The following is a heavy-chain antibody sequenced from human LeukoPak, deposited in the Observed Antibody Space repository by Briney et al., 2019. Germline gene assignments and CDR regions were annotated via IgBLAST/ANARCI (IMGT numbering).Heavy chain of an antibody. J-gene: IGHJ4*02. Sequence: QPGGSLRLSCTASGFTFSSYWMSWVRQAPGKGLEWVANIQQDGSEQYYVDSVKGRFTISRDNAQNSLYLQMNSLRAEDTPLYYCARNYGGYSHWGQGTLVTVSS. CDR3: ARNYGGYSH. D-gene: IGHD4-23*01. V-gene: IGHV3-7*02. CDR1: GFTFSSYW. CDR2: IQQDGSEQ.